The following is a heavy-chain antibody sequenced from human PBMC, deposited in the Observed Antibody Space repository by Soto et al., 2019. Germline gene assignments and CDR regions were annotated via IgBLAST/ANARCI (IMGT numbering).Heavy chain of an antibody. Sequence: GSLRLSCAASGFTVSRNYVSWVRQAPGKGLAWVSLSYSGGTTDYADSVKGRFTISRDNSKNTLYLQMNSLRAEDTAVYYCAKDLYSSSWYDFRYYYYGMDVWGQGTTVTVSS. V-gene: IGHV3-53*05. CDR3: AKDLYSSSWYDFRYYYYGMDV. CDR2: SYSGGTT. J-gene: IGHJ6*02. D-gene: IGHD6-13*01. CDR1: GFTVSRNY.